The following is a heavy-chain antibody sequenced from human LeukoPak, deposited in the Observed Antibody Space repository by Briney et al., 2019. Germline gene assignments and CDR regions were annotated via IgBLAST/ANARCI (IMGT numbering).Heavy chain of an antibody. D-gene: IGHD3-3*01. CDR1: GFTVSSNY. V-gene: IGHV3-53*04. CDR3: ASSITIFGVATDAFDI. CDR2: IYSGGST. Sequence: GGSLRLSCAASGFTVSSNYMSWVRQAPGKGLEWVSVIYSGGSTYYADSVKGRFTISRHNSKNTLYLQMDSLRAEDTAVYYCASSITIFGVATDAFDIWGQGTMVTVSS. J-gene: IGHJ3*02.